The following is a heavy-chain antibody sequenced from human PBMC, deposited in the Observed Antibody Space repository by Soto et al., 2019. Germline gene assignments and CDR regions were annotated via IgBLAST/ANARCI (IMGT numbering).Heavy chain of an antibody. CDR1: GVSVSSGY. J-gene: IGHJ5*02. V-gene: IGHV4-59*02. Sequence: PSETLSLTCIVSGVSVSSGYCTWIRQSPGKGLEWIGYISHSGLRHYRASLQSRLTLSIETSKNQFSLKLTSVTAADTAIYYCAISHEASPGCYSWGQGTVVTVSS. D-gene: IGHD3-10*01. CDR3: AISHEASPGCYS. CDR2: ISHSGLR.